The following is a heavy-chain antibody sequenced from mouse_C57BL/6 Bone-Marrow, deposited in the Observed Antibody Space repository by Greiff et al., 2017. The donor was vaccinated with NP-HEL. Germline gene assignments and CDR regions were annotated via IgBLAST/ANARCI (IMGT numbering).Heavy chain of an antibody. CDR2: ISNGGGST. D-gene: IGHD2-3*01. V-gene: IGHV5-12*01. CDR1: GFTFSDYY. J-gene: IGHJ1*03. CDR3: ARGGRWLLVRYFDV. Sequence: EVKLMESGGGLVQPGGSLKLSCAASGFTFSDYYMYWVRQTPEKRLEWVAYISNGGGSTYYPDTVKGRFTISRDNAKNTLYLQMSRLKSEDTAMYYCARGGRWLLVRYFDVWGTGTTVTVSS.